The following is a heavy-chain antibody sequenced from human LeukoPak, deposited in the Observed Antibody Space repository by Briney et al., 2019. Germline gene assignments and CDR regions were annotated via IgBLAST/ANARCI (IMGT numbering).Heavy chain of an antibody. CDR1: GGSVSSASYY. CDR2: IYYSGST. D-gene: IGHD4-17*01. J-gene: IGHJ6*02. V-gene: IGHV4-30-4*01. CDR3: ARERYGDYLDYGMDV. Sequence: SETLSLTCTVSGGSVSSASYYWSWIRQPPGKGLEWIGYIYYSGSTYYNPSLKSRVTISVDKSKNQFSLKLSSVTAADTAVYYCARERYGDYLDYGMDVWGQGTTVTVSS.